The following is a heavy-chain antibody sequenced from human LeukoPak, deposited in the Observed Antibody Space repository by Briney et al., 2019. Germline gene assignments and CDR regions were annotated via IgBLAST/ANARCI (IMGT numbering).Heavy chain of an antibody. D-gene: IGHD3-10*01. CDR2: ISSSGSTI. Sequence: SVRLSCAACVFTLRDYYMRGIRRAPGKGREEGTYISSSGSTIYYADSVKGRFTISRDNAKNSLYLQMNSLRAEDTAVYYCASLISVNYYYYMDVWGKGTTVTVSS. V-gene: IGHV3-11*01. J-gene: IGHJ6*03. CDR3: ASLISVNYYYYMDV. CDR1: VFTLRDYY.